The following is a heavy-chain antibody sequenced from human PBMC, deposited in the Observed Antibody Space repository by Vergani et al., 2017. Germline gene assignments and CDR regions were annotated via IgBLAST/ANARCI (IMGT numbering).Heavy chain of an antibody. Sequence: QVQLQQWGAGLLKPSETLSLTCAVYGGSFSGYYWSWIRQPPGKGLEWVGEINHSGSTNNNPSLKSRVTISVDTSKNQSSRKLSSVTAADTAVYYCARGPFTVTTGGFDYWGQGTLVTVSS. J-gene: IGHJ4*02. D-gene: IGHD4-17*01. CDR2: INHSGST. CDR3: ARGPFTVTTGGFDY. CDR1: GGSFSGYY. V-gene: IGHV4-34*01.